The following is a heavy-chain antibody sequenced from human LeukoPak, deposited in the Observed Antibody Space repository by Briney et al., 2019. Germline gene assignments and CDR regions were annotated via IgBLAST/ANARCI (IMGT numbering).Heavy chain of an antibody. J-gene: IGHJ6*02. CDR1: GGSFSGYY. CDR2: INHSVST. Sequence: PSQTLSLTWAVDGGSFSGYYWGWIRPPPGKGLEWIGEINHSVSTTYNPSLKSRVTISVDTSKNQFSLKLSSVTAADTAVHYCARGQGSYCSCTSCYTLAGMDVWGQGTTVTVSS. CDR3: ARGQGSYCSCTSCYTLAGMDV. V-gene: IGHV4-34*01. D-gene: IGHD2-2*02.